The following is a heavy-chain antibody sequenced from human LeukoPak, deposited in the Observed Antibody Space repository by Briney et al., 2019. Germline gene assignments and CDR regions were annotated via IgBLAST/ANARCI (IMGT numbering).Heavy chain of an antibody. CDR3: ARGGAPNLADH. CDR2: IYTDDST. CDR1: GFTVSNKY. Sequence: GGSLRLSCAASGFTVSNKYMSWVRQTPGMGLEWVSIIYTDDSTYYADSVKGRFTISRDISRNALFLEMNNLRAYDTAVYYCARGGAPNLADHWGQGTLVTVSS. V-gene: IGHV3-53*01. J-gene: IGHJ5*02. D-gene: IGHD2-8*01.